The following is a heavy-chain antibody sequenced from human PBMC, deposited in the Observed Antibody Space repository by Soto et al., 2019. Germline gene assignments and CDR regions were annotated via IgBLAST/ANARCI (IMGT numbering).Heavy chain of an antibody. Sequence: APGKVSWKAFCFTFSSYGISWGGQAPGQRLEGMGWISAYNGNTNYAQKLQGRVTMTTDTSTSTAYMELRSLRSDDTAVYYCAREGGYCSGGSCYSSRRAFDIWGQGTMVTVSS. CDR2: ISAYNGNT. CDR3: AREGGYCSGGSCYSSRRAFDI. CDR1: CFTFSSYG. D-gene: IGHD2-15*01. V-gene: IGHV1-18*01. J-gene: IGHJ3*02.